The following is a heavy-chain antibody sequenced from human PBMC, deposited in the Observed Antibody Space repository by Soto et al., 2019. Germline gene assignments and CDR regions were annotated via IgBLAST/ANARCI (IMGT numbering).Heavy chain of an antibody. CDR2: IFYSGSS. V-gene: IGHV4-59*08. CDR1: GGSISTYY. CDR3: ARSTAFTSSWDS. J-gene: IGHJ1*01. D-gene: IGHD6-13*01. Sequence: QVQLQESGPGLVKPSETLSLTCTDSGGSISTYYWNWIRQPPGKGLEWIGYIFYSGSSNYNSSLKSRVTFSVYTSKNQFSLKLSSVTAADTAVYYCARSTAFTSSWDSWCQGALVTVSS.